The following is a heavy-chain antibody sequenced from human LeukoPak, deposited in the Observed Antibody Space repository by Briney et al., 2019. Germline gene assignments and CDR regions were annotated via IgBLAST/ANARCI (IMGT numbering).Heavy chain of an antibody. D-gene: IGHD6-13*01. CDR2: ISYDGSNK. J-gene: IGHJ4*02. Sequence: GGSLRLSCAASGFTFSSYGMHWVRQAPGKGLEWVAVISYDGSNKYYADSVKGRFTISRDNSKNTLHLQMNSLRAEDTAVYYCAKDRLAAAAYYFDYWGQGTLVTVSS. CDR1: GFTFSSYG. V-gene: IGHV3-30*18. CDR3: AKDRLAAAAYYFDY.